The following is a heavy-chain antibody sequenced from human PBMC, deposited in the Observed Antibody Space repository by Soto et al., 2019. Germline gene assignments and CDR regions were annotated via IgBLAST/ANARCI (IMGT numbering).Heavy chain of an antibody. CDR1: GFTFHDYA. CDR2: IAFTGSAT. V-gene: IGHV3-23*01. CDR3: AKDPFDY. Sequence: PGGSLRLSCATSGFTFHDYAMSWVRQAPGKGLEWVSAIAFTGSATYYADSVKGRFTISRDNSKNIVYLQMNSLRVDDTALYYCAKDPFDYWGQGTLVTV. J-gene: IGHJ4*02.